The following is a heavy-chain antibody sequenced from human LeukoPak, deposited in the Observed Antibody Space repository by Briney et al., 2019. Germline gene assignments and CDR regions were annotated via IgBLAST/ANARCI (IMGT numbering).Heavy chain of an antibody. CDR2: IYHSGST. CDR1: GYSISSGYC. D-gene: IGHD7-27*01. CDR3: ARLLTGDAFDI. J-gene: IGHJ3*02. V-gene: IGHV4-38-2*01. Sequence: PSETLSLTCAVSGYSISSGYCWGWIRQPPGKGLEWIGSIYHSGSTYYNPSLKSRVTISVDTSKNQFSLKLSSVTAAGTAVYYCARLLTGDAFDIWGQGTMVTVSS.